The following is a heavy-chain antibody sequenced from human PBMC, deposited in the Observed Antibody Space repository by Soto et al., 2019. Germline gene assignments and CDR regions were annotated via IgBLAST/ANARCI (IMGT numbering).Heavy chain of an antibody. V-gene: IGHV6-1*01. Sequence: SQTLSLTCAISGDSVSSKSVAWNWIRQSPSRGLEWLGRTYYRSKWYNDYAESVKSRITINPDTSKNQFSLHLNSVTPEDTAVYYCARDKDTMVRGVINGYYYYGMDVWGQGTTVTVSS. J-gene: IGHJ6*02. CDR2: TYYRSKWYN. CDR1: GDSVSSKSVA. D-gene: IGHD3-10*01. CDR3: ARDKDTMVRGVINGYYYYGMDV.